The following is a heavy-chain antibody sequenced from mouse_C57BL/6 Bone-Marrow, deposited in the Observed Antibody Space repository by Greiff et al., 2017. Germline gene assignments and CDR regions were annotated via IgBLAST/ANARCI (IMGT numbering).Heavy chain of an antibody. D-gene: IGHD1-1*01. V-gene: IGHV1-4*01. J-gene: IGHJ2*01. Sequence: VQLQQSGAELARPGASVKLSCKASGYTFTSYTMHWVNQRPGQGLEWIGYINTSSGYTKYNQKFKDKATLTADKSSSTAYMQLSSLTCEDSAVDYCARGLRNFDDWGQGTTLTVSS. CDR3: ARGLRNFDD. CDR2: INTSSGYT. CDR1: GYTFTSYT.